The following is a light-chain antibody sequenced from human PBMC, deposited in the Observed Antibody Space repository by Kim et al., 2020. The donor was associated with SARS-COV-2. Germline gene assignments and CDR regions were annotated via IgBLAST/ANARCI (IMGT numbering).Light chain of an antibody. J-gene: IGKJ3*01. CDR2: KVS. CDR1: QSLEY. Sequence: PAILGQPASISGRSSQSLEYLNWFHQRPGQSPRRLIYKVSNRDSGVPDRFSGSGSGTDFTLQISRVEAEDVGVYYCMQGTHWPFTFGPGTKVDIK. CDR3: MQGTHWPFT. V-gene: IGKV2-30*01.